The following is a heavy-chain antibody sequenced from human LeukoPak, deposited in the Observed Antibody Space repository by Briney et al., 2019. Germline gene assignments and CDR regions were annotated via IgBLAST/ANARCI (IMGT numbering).Heavy chain of an antibody. V-gene: IGHV3-23*01. CDR3: AKDFCDSSGSRYDY. CDR2: IDGGGGRT. Sequence: PGGSLRLSCAASGFTFSSYAMSWVRQAPGVGLEWVSAIDGGGGRTWHADSVRGRFTISRDNSKNTLFMQMNSLRAEDTAVYYCAKDFCDSSGSRYDYWGQGTLVTVSS. CDR1: GFTFSSYA. D-gene: IGHD3-22*01. J-gene: IGHJ4*02.